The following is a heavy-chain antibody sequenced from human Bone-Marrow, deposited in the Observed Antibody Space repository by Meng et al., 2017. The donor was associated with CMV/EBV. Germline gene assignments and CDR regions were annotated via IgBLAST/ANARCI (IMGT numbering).Heavy chain of an antibody. CDR1: EYTFTGYY. J-gene: IGHJ6*02. V-gene: IGHV1-2*02. Sequence: ASVKVSCKASEYTFTGYYMHWVRQAPGQGLEWMGWINPQSGGTNYAQKFQGRVTLTRDTSISTGYMELSRLRSDDTAVYYCAREVKGAMVRGERIHYYYGMDVWGQGTTVTVSS. CDR2: INPQSGGT. D-gene: IGHD3-10*01. CDR3: AREVKGAMVRGERIHYYYGMDV.